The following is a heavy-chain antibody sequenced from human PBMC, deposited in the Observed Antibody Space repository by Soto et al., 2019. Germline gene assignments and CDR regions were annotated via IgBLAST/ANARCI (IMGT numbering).Heavy chain of an antibody. J-gene: IGHJ4*02. Sequence: GGSLRLSCAASGFIFGDHYMTWVRQAPGKGLEWVANIKQDGDEKKYVDSVKGRFTISRDNAKNSLYLQMNGLRAEDTAVYYCARDSRRPDTTAYRPSDYWGQGTLVTVSS. CDR2: IKQDGDEK. CDR3: ARDSRRPDTTAYRPSDY. D-gene: IGHD3-16*01. CDR1: GFIFGDHY. V-gene: IGHV3-7*05.